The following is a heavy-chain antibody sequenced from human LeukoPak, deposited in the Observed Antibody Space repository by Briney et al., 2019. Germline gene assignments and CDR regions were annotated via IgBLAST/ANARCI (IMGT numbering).Heavy chain of an antibody. CDR3: AKGYCRGNSCYDDRGAFDY. Sequence: TSETLSLTCTVSGDSISSGDYYWSWIRQPAGKGLEWIGRISSSGSTNYNPSLKSRVTISVDTSKNQFSLKLSSVTAADTAVYYCAKGYCRGNSCYDDRGAFDYWGQGTLVTVSS. CDR2: ISSSGST. J-gene: IGHJ4*02. V-gene: IGHV4-61*02. CDR1: GDSISSGDYY. D-gene: IGHD2-2*01.